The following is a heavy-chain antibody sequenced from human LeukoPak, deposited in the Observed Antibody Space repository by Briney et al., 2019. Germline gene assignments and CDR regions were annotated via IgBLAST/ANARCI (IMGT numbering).Heavy chain of an antibody. CDR2: ISYDGSNK. D-gene: IGHD3-3*01. CDR1: GFTFSSYA. CDR3: ARDPRFLGWKMDV. J-gene: IGHJ6*04. V-gene: IGHV3-30-3*01. Sequence: GGSLRLSCAASGFTFSSYAMHWVRQAPGKGLEWVAVISYDGSNKYYADSVKGRFTISRDNSKNTLYLQMNSLRAEDTAVYYFARDPRFLGWKMDVGGKGTTVTVSS.